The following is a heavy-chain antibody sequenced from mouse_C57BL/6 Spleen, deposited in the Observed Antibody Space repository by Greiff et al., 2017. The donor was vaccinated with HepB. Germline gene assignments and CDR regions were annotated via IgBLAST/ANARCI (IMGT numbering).Heavy chain of an antibody. D-gene: IGHD1-3*01. J-gene: IGHJ1*03. CDR3: ARGTSWDFDV. Sequence: VQVVESGAELVKPGASVKISCKASGYAFSSYWMNWVKQRPGKGLEWIGQIYPGDGDTNYNGKFKGKATLTADKSSSTAYMQLSSLTSEDSAVYFCARGTSWDFDVWGTGTTVTVSS. CDR2: IYPGDGDT. CDR1: GYAFSSYW. V-gene: IGHV1-80*01.